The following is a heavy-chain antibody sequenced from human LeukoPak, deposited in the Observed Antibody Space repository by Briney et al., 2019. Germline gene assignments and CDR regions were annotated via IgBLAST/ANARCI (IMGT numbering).Heavy chain of an antibody. CDR3: ARAGGSYRSYAFDI. CDR1: GDSISSGSYY. V-gene: IGHV4-61*02. D-gene: IGHD1-26*01. J-gene: IGHJ3*02. Sequence: PSETLSLTCTVSGDSISSGSYYWGWIRQPAGKGLEWIGRIYTSGSTNYNPSLKSRVTISVDTSKNQFSLKLSSVTAADTAVYYCARAGGSYRSYAFDIWGQGTMVTVSS. CDR2: IYTSGST.